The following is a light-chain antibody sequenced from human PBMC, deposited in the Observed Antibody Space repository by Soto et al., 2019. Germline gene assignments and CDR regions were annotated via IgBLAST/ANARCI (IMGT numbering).Light chain of an antibody. Sequence: EIVMTQSPATLSVSPGERATLSCRASQSVSSNLAWYQQKPGQAPRLLIYGASTRATGIPARFSGSGSGTEFPLNISSLQSEDFAVYYWQQYNNWPPWTFGQGTKVEIK. CDR2: GAS. V-gene: IGKV3-15*01. J-gene: IGKJ1*01. CDR3: QQYNNWPPWT. CDR1: QSVSSN.